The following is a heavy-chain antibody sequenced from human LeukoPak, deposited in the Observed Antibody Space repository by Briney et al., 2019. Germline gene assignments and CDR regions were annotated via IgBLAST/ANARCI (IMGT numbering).Heavy chain of an antibody. CDR3: ARSVGAAISVAGLYFDY. J-gene: IGHJ4*02. CDR1: GYSFTSYW. D-gene: IGHD6-19*01. V-gene: IGHV5-51*01. CDR2: IYPGDSDT. Sequence: KPGESLKISCKDSGYSFTSYWIGWVRHMPGKGLEWMGIIYPGDSDTRYSPSFQGQVTISADKSISTAYLQWSSLKASDTAMYYCARSVGAAISVAGLYFDYWGQGTLVTVSS.